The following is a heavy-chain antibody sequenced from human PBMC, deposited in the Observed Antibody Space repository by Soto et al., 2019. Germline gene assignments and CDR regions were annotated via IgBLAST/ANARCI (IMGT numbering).Heavy chain of an antibody. J-gene: IGHJ4*02. CDR2: INPGNGNT. Sequence: HVQLVQSVAEVKKPGASVKVSCKASGYTFTRYPMHWVRQAPGQRLEWMGWINPGNGNTKYSQKFQGRVTITRDTSASTAYMELSSLRSEDTAGYYWARDVGATGDWGQGTLVTVSS. CDR1: GYTFTRYP. D-gene: IGHD1-26*01. V-gene: IGHV1-3*01. CDR3: ARDVGATGD.